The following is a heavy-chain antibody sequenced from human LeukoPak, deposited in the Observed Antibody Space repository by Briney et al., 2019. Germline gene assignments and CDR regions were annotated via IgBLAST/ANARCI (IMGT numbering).Heavy chain of an antibody. CDR2: MSGRGVST. D-gene: IGHD2-15*01. V-gene: IGHV3-23*01. CDR1: GFTFTNYA. CDR3: AKDCNGGNCYIDY. J-gene: IGHJ4*02. Sequence: GGSLRLSRSASGFTFTNYAMSLLRQAPGKGLEWVSGMSGRGVSTYYADSVKGRFTISSDNSKNTLYLQMNSLRAEDTAIYYCAKDCNGGNCYIDYWGQGTLVTVAS.